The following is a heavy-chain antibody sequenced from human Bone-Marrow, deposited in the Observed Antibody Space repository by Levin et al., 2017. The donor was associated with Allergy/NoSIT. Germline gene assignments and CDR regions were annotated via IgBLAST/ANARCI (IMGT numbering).Heavy chain of an antibody. V-gene: IGHV3-33*01. D-gene: IGHD3-16*02. CDR1: GFTFRSYG. Sequence: LSLPCAASGFTFRSYGMHWVRQAPGKGLEWVAVIWYDGSNKYYADSVKGRFTISRDNSKNTLYLQMNSLRAEDTAVYYCAREYYDYIWGSYRPLDYWGQGTLVTVSS. CDR2: IWYDGSNK. CDR3: AREYYDYIWGSYRPLDY. J-gene: IGHJ4*02.